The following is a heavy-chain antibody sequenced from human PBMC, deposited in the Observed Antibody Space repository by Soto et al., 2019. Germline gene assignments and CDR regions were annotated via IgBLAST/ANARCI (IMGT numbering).Heavy chain of an antibody. CDR2: IYYSGRT. CDR3: ARGYCSSTSCYIWDNWFDP. J-gene: IGHJ5*02. D-gene: IGHD2-2*02. Sequence: QVQLQESGPGLVKPSETLSLTCTVSGGSISSYYWSWIRQPPGKGLEWIGYIYYSGRTNHNPSLKSRVTISVDTSKNQFSLKLSSVTAADTAVYYCARGYCSSTSCYIWDNWFDPWGQGTLVTVSS. V-gene: IGHV4-59*01. CDR1: GGSISSYY.